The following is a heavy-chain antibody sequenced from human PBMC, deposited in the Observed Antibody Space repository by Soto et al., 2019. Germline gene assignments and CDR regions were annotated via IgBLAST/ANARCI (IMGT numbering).Heavy chain of an antibody. CDR1: GGSISSGGYY. Sequence: NPSETLSLTCTVSGGSISSGGYYWSWIRQHPGKGLEWIGYIYYSGSTYYNPSLKSRVTISVDTSKNQFSLKLSSVTAADTAVYYCARDDPGLCLDPWGQGTLVTVSS. CDR3: ARDDPGLCLDP. CDR2: IYYSGST. D-gene: IGHD2-2*01. V-gene: IGHV4-31*03. J-gene: IGHJ5*02.